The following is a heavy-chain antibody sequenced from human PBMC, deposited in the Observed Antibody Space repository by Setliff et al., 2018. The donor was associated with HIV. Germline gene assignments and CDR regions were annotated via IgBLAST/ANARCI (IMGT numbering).Heavy chain of an antibody. CDR1: GFTFHNVW. V-gene: IGHV3-74*01. CDR3: VRGSGYYYFDN. CDR2: MNTDGSST. J-gene: IGHJ4*02. Sequence: GSLRLSCAASGFTFHNVWMHWVRQAPGKGLVWVFGMNTDGSSTRYADSVKGRFTISRDNAKNMLYLQMNSLSADDTAVYYCVRGSGYYYFDNWGQGALVTVSS. D-gene: IGHD3-22*01.